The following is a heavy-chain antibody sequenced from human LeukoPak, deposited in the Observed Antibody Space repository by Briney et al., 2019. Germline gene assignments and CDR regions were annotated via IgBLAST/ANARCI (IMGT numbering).Heavy chain of an antibody. CDR1: GFIFNNYN. Sequence: GGSLRLSCAASGFIFNNYNMDWVRQAPGKGLGWVSSISSRSSSIYYADSVKGRFTISRDNAKNSLYLQMNSLRAEDTAVYFCARAGGVFGVVPKLDYWGQGTLVTVSS. J-gene: IGHJ4*02. CDR2: ISSRSSSI. V-gene: IGHV3-21*01. CDR3: ARAGGVFGVVPKLDY. D-gene: IGHD3-3*01.